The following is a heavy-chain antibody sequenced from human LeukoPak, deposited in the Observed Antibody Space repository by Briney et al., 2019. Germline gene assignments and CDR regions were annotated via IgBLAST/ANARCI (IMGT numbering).Heavy chain of an antibody. CDR2: INPNSGGT. J-gene: IGHJ5*02. Sequence: ASVKVSCKASGYTFTGYYMHWVRQAPGQGLEWMGWINPNSGGTNYAQRFQGRVTMTRDTSISTAYMELSRLRSDDTAVYYCARGADNRNWFDPWGQGTLVTVSS. V-gene: IGHV1-2*02. CDR1: GYTFTGYY. CDR3: ARGADNRNWFDP. D-gene: IGHD1-1*01.